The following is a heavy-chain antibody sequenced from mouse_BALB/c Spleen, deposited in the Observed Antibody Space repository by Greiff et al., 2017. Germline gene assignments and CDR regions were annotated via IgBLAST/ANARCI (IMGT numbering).Heavy chain of an antibody. Sequence: EVKLVESGGGLVKPGGSLKLSCAASGFAFSSYDMSWVRQTPEKRLEWVAYISSGGGSTYYPDTVKGRFTISRDNAKNTLYLQMSSLKSEDTAMYYCARQNGNYVDYYAMDYWGQGTSVTVSS. CDR1: GFAFSSYD. V-gene: IGHV5-12-1*01. D-gene: IGHD2-1*01. J-gene: IGHJ4*01. CDR3: ARQNGNYVDYYAMDY. CDR2: ISSGGGST.